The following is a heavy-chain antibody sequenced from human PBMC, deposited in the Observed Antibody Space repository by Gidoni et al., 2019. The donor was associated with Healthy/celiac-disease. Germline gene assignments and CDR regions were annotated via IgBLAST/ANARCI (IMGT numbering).Heavy chain of an antibody. D-gene: IGHD2-15*01. CDR2: ISGSGGST. J-gene: IGHJ2*01. V-gene: IGHV3-23*01. CDR3: AKDLHGGGLWYFDL. Sequence: EVQLLESGGGLVQPGGSLGLSCAASGFTFGSYAMSWVRQAPGKGLEWVSAISGSGGSTYYADSVKGRFTISRDNSKNTLYLQMNSLRAEDTAVYYCAKDLHGGGLWYFDLWGRGTLVTVSS. CDR1: GFTFGSYA.